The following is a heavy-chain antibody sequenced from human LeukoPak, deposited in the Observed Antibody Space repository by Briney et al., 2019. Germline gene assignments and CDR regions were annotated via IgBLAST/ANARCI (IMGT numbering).Heavy chain of an antibody. Sequence: GGSLRLSCAASGLTFSSHWMHWVRQAPGKGLVWVSRITNDGSSTTYADSVKGRFTISRDNAKNMLYLQVNSLRAEDTAVYYCARDFRPYYDFWSGYYPAYYYGMDVWGQGTTVTVSS. V-gene: IGHV3-74*01. D-gene: IGHD3-3*01. CDR1: GLTFSSHW. CDR2: ITNDGSST. J-gene: IGHJ6*02. CDR3: ARDFRPYYDFWSGYYPAYYYGMDV.